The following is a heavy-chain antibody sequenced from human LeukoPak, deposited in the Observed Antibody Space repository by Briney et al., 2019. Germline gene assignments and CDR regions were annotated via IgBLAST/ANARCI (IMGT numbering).Heavy chain of an antibody. V-gene: IGHV1-2*02. CDR1: GYTFTGYY. Sequence: GASVKVSCKSSGYTFTGYYMHWVRQAPGQGLEWMGWINPNSGGTNYAQKFRGRVTMTRDTSISTAYMELSRLRSDDTAVYYCASPYSSGRLDAFDIWGQGTMVTVSS. CDR3: ASPYSSGRLDAFDI. CDR2: INPNSGGT. D-gene: IGHD6-19*01. J-gene: IGHJ3*02.